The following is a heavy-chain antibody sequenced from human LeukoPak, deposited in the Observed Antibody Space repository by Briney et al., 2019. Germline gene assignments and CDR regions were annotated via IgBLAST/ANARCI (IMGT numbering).Heavy chain of an antibody. CDR1: GYTFSAYC. Sequence: ASVKVSCKASGYTFSAYCMHWVRQAPGQGLEWMGWINPKSGGTNYAQQFQDRVTMTRDTSISSTYMELSRLKSDDTAVYYCVRDLGISGWYAPPLGYFDSWGQGTLVTVSS. CDR3: VRDLGISGWYAPPLGYFDS. V-gene: IGHV1-2*02. J-gene: IGHJ4*02. D-gene: IGHD6-19*01. CDR2: INPKSGGT.